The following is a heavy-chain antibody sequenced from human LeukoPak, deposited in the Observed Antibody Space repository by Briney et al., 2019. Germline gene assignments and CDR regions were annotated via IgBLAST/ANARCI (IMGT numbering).Heavy chain of an antibody. J-gene: IGHJ4*02. CDR1: GGTFSSYA. CDR2: IIPIFGTA. CDR3: ARTTVAGTGWDY. Sequence: SVEVSCKASGGTFSSYAISWVRQAPGQGLEWMGGIIPIFGTANYAQKFQGRVTITADESTSTAYMELSSLRSEDTAVYYCARTTVAGTGWDYWGQGTLVTVSS. D-gene: IGHD6-19*01. V-gene: IGHV1-69*13.